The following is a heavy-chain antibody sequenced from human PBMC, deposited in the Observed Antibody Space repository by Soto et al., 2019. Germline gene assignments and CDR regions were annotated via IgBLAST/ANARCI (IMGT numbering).Heavy chain of an antibody. CDR2: INPSGGST. V-gene: IGHV1-46*01. CDR1: GYTFTSYY. CDR3: ATAAAGSSGWFDP. Sequence: VKVSCKASGYTFTSYYMHWVRQAPGQGLEWMGIINPSGGSTSYAQKFQGRVTISVDTSKNQFSLKLSSVTAADTAVYYCATAAAGSSGWFDPWGQGTLVTVSS. J-gene: IGHJ5*02. D-gene: IGHD6-13*01.